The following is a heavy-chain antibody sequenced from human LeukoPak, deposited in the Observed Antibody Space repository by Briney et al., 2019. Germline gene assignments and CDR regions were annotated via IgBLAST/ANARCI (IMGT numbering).Heavy chain of an antibody. V-gene: IGHV1-46*01. CDR3: ARDYCSSTSCYVFDY. Sequence: GASVKVSCKASGYTFTSYYMHWVRQAPGQGLEWMGIINPSGGSTSYAQKFQGRVTITRDTSASTAYMELSSLRSEDTAVYYCARDYCSSTSCYVFDYWGQGTLVTVSS. J-gene: IGHJ4*02. D-gene: IGHD2-2*01. CDR2: INPSGGST. CDR1: GYTFTSYY.